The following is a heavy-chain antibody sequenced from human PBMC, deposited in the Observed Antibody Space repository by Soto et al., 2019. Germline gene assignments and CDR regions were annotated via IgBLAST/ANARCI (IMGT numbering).Heavy chain of an antibody. CDR1: GGSISSGGYY. V-gene: IGHV4-31*03. CDR2: IYYSGST. J-gene: IGHJ4*02. CDR3: ARGNYDILTGYRPFDY. Sequence: SETLSLTCTVSGGSISSGGYYWSWIRQHPGKGLEWIGYIYYSGSTYYNPSLKSRVTISVDTSKNQFSLKLSSVTAADTAVYYCARGNYDILTGYRPFDYWGQGTLVTVSS. D-gene: IGHD3-9*01.